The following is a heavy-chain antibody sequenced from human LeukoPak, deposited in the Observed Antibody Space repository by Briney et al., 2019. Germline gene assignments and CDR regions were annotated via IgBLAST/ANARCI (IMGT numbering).Heavy chain of an antibody. CDR3: ARVAQTNGYYYYYMDV. CDR2: IFYSGGT. D-gene: IGHD2-8*01. J-gene: IGHJ6*03. Sequence: PSETLSLTCTVSGGSINTPNYYWGWIRQTPGKGLEWIGNIFYSGGTYYSPSLTSRVTISVDTSKNQFSLKLSSVTAADTAVYYCARVAQTNGYYYYYMDVWGKGTTVTVSS. CDR1: GGSINTPNYY. V-gene: IGHV4-39*07.